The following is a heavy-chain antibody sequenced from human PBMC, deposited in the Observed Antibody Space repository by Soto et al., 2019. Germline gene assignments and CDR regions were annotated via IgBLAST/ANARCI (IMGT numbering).Heavy chain of an antibody. V-gene: IGHV1-69*13. CDR3: ARDRSCTSYYSDSSVSYFYGMDV. Sequence: SVKVSCKASAGTFSSYGISWVRQAPGQGLEWMGGIMPIFGTPNYSQKFQGRVTITADGSTSTGYRELSSLTSEDTAVYYCARDRSCTSYYSDSSVSYFYGMDVWGQGTRVTVSS. J-gene: IGHJ6*02. CDR1: AGTFSSYG. D-gene: IGHD3-22*01. CDR2: IMPIFGTP.